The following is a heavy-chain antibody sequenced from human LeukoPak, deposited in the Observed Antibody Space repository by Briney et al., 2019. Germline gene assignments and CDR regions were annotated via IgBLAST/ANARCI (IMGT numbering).Heavy chain of an antibody. V-gene: IGHV4-30-4*08. D-gene: IGHD4-17*01. CDR1: GGSICSGDYY. CDR3: ARETLTISRWFDP. J-gene: IGHJ5*02. Sequence: TLSLTCTVSGGSICSGDYYWSWIRQPPGKGLEWFGYIYYSGSTYYNPSLKSRVTISVDTSENQFSLKLTSVTAADTAVYYCARETLTISRWFDPWGQGTLVTVSS. CDR2: IYYSGST.